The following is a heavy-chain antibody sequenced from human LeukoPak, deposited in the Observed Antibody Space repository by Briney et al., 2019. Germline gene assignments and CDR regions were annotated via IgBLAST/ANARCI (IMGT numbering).Heavy chain of an antibody. D-gene: IGHD3-10*01. V-gene: IGHV3-30*04. CDR1: GFTFSSYA. CDR3: ARVRDGSGSYYYYGMDV. Sequence: GGSLRLSCAASGFTFSSYAMHWVRQAPGKGLEWVAVISYDGSNKYYADSVKGRFTISRDNSKNTLYLQMNSLRAEDTAVYYCARVRDGSGSYYYYGMDVWGQGTTVTVSS. CDR2: ISYDGSNK. J-gene: IGHJ6*02.